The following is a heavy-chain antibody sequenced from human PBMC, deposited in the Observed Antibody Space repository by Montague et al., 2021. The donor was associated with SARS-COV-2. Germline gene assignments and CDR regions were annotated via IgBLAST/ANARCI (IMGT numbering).Heavy chain of an antibody. J-gene: IGHJ6*02. CDR3: ARGSTGWYAIFGHYGMDV. CDR1: RFTFSDFW. V-gene: IGHV3-7*01. D-gene: IGHD6-19*01. Sequence: SLRLSCAASRFTFSDFWMNWVRQAPGKGLEWVADIKHDGGEKSYXDSVKGRFTISRDNAKNSLYLQMNSLRAEDTAVYYCARGSTGWYAIFGHYGMDVWGQGTTVTVSS. CDR2: IKHDGGEK.